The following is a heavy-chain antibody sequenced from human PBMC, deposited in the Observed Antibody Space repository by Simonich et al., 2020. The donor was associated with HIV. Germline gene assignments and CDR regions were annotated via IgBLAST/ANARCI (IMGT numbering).Heavy chain of an antibody. J-gene: IGHJ4*02. CDR1: GGSISSSSYY. V-gene: IGHV4-39*01. D-gene: IGHD3-3*01. CDR3: AVTYYDFWSGYFPLDY. Sequence: QLQLQESGPGLVKPSETLSLTCTVSGGSISSSSYYWGWIRQPPGKGLEWVGSIYYSGTTYYNPSLKSRVTISVDTSKNQFSLKLSSVTAADTAVYYCAVTYYDFWSGYFPLDYWGQGTLVTVSS. CDR2: IYYSGTT.